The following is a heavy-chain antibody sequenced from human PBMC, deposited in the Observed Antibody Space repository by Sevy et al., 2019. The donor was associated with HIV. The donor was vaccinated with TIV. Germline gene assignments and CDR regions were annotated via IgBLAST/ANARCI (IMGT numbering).Heavy chain of an antibody. CDR2: INLSGST. V-gene: IGHV4-34*01. D-gene: IGHD3-22*01. CDR1: RGSFSGYF. Sequence: SETLSLTCAVYRGSFSGYFWTWVRQPPGKGLQWIGEINLSGSTNYNPSLKSRVTISVDTSKKQFSLMLTSVTAADTAVYYCARGFSYYNDSSGFDYWGQGNLVTVSS. J-gene: IGHJ4*02. CDR3: ARGFSYYNDSSGFDY.